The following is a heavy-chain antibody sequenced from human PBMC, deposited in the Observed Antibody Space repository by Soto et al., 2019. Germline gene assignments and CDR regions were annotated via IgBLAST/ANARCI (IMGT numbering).Heavy chain of an antibody. Sequence: QVRLQQWGAGLLKPSETLSLTCAVYGGSFSGYYWSWIRQPPGKGLEWIGEINHSGSTNYNPSLKSRVTISVDTSKNQFSLKLSSVTAADTAVYYCARSQWLGTLDYWGQGTLVTVSS. CDR1: GGSFSGYY. V-gene: IGHV4-34*01. J-gene: IGHJ4*02. CDR2: INHSGST. CDR3: ARSQWLGTLDY. D-gene: IGHD6-19*01.